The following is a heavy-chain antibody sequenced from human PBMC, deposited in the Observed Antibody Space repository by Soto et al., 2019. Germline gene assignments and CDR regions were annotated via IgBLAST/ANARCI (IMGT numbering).Heavy chain of an antibody. CDR3: ASQDYSSSTDASFLVNGDFDL. D-gene: IGHD6-6*01. CDR1: GGSISSSKW. CDR2: IYHSGST. Sequence: QMQLQESGPGLVKPSGTLSLTCGVSGGSISSSKWWTWVRQPPGKGPEWIGEIYHSGSTNYNPSLTSRVTLSLDKSNIQFSLPLTSVTAADTAVYYCASQDYSSSTDASFLVNGDFDLWGRGILVTVSS. V-gene: IGHV4-4*02. J-gene: IGHJ2*01.